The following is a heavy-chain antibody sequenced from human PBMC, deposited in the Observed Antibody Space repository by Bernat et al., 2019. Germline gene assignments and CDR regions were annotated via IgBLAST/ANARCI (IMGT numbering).Heavy chain of an antibody. CDR1: GGSISSGGYY. V-gene: IGHV4-31*01. Sequence: QVQLQESGPGLVKPSQTLSLTCTVSGGSISSGGYYWSWIRQHPGKGLEWIGYTYYSGSTDYNPSLRSLVTISIDTSKTQFSLKLRSVTAADTAVYYCARESTTHSGSGDQGAFDIWGLGTMVIVSS. J-gene: IGHJ3*02. D-gene: IGHD3-10*01. CDR2: TYYSGST. CDR3: ARESTTHSGSGDQGAFDI.